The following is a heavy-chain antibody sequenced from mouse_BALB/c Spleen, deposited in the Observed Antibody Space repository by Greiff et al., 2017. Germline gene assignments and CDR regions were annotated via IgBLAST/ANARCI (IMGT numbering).Heavy chain of an antibody. Sequence: VKLLESGPRLVPPSQCLSITCTVSGFSLTGYGVNWVRQPPGKGLEWLGKIWGDGSTDYNSAHKPRLSINKDNSKSQVYLKMNSLQTDDTAKYYCKRGDHYAMDYGGQGNSVTVAA. J-gene: IGHJ4*01. D-gene: IGHD3-3*01. CDR1: GFSLTGYG. CDR3: KRGDHYAMDY. V-gene: IGHV2-6-7*01. CDR2: IWGDGST.